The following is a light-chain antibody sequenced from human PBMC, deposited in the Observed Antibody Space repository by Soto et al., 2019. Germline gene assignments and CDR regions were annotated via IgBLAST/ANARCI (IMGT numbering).Light chain of an antibody. CDR2: DVS. CDR1: SSDVGGYNY. Sequence: QSVLTQPASVSGSPGQSITISCTGTSSDVGGYNYVSWYQQHPGKAPKLMIYDVSNRPSGVSNRFSGSKSGNTASLTLSGLQAEDEADYYCSSHTSSSTLVFGGGTQLTVL. J-gene: IGLJ2*01. CDR3: SSHTSSSTLV. V-gene: IGLV2-14*01.